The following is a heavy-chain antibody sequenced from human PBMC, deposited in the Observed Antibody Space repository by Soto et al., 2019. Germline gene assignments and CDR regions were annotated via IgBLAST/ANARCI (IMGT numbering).Heavy chain of an antibody. V-gene: IGHV3-30-3*01. CDR1: GFTFSSYA. D-gene: IGHD1-26*01. CDR2: ISYDGTNK. J-gene: IGHJ4*02. Sequence: QVQLVESGGGVVQPGRSLRLSCAASGFTFSSYAMDWVRQAPGKGLEWVAFISYDGTNKYYPDSVKGRFTISRDKSKNTLYLQMNSLRTEDTAVYYCARGEGYFDYWGQGTLVTVSS. CDR3: ARGEGYFDY.